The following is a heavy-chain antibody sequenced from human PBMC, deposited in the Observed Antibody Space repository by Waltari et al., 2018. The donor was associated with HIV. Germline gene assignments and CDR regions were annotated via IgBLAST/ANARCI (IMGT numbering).Heavy chain of an antibody. Sequence: EVQLMESGGGLVQSGGSLRLSCAASGFTFYNYWMVWVRQTPVKGLGWLARIKDDGSEKYYMGAVQGRFAIARDNAKNSMCLQMNSLTAEDTAVYYCARIGTFPHNYAINFWGQGTTVTVSS. CDR2: IKDDGSEK. CDR3: ARIGTFPHNYAINF. CDR1: GFTFYNYW. D-gene: IGHD1-26*01. V-gene: IGHV3-7*01. J-gene: IGHJ6*02.